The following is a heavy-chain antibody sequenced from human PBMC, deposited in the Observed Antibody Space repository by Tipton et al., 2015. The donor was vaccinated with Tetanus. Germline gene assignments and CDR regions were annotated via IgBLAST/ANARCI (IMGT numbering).Heavy chain of an antibody. D-gene: IGHD1-26*01. Sequence: LRLSCEVSGGSSSSFYWSWIRQPPGGGLEWIGEINQRGTTYNPSLNRRATISVDSSATQLSLIITSMTAADAAVYYCARGLPREPFYFDYWGQGKQVTVSS. CDR3: ARGLPREPFYFDY. V-gene: IGHV4-34*01. J-gene: IGHJ4*02. CDR2: INQRGTT. CDR1: GGSSSSFY.